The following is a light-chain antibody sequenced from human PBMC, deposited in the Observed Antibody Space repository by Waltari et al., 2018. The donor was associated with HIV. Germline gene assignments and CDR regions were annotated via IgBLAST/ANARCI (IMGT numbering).Light chain of an antibody. CDR2: AAS. Sequence: ENVLTQSPGTLSLSPGERATLSCRASRSVSSNYLTWYQQRPGQAPRLLIYAASTRATASPDRFSGSGSVTDFTLTISRLEPEDFAVYYCQQYGTSPYTFGQGTKVEI. CDR1: RSVSSNY. CDR3: QQYGTSPYT. J-gene: IGKJ2*01. V-gene: IGKV3-20*01.